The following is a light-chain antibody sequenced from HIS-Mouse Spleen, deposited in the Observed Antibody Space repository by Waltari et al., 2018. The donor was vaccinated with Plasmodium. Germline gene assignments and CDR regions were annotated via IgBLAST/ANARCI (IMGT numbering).Light chain of an antibody. Sequence: EIVLTQSPATLSLSPGERATLSCRASQCASSYLAWDQHKPGQAPKLLIYDASNMDTGIPARFSGSGSGTDFTLTISSLEPEDFAVYYCQQHSSWPLTFGGGTKVEIK. CDR1: QCASSY. J-gene: IGKJ4*01. V-gene: IGKV3-11*01. CDR3: QQHSSWPLT. CDR2: DAS.